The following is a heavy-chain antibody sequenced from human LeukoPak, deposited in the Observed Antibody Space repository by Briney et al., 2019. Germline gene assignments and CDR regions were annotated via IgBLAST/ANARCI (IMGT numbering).Heavy chain of an antibody. J-gene: IGHJ4*02. CDR2: IYPGDSDA. Sequence: PGESLKISCKASGYSFSSYSIAWVRQMPGKGLEWMGIIYPGDSDARYSPSFQGQVTISVDKSISTAYLQWSRLKASDTAMYYCARRSSGWYQDYWGQGTLVTVSS. CDR3: ARRSSGWYQDY. CDR1: GYSFSSYS. V-gene: IGHV5-51*01. D-gene: IGHD6-19*01.